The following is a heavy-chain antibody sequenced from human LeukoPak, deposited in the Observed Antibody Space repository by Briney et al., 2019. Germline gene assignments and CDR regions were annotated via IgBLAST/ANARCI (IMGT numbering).Heavy chain of an antibody. CDR2: ISGSGGST. CDR3: ANTLMDIVATIDPADY. Sequence: GGSLRLSCAASGFTFSSYAMSWVRQAPGKGLEWVSAISGSGGSTYYADSVKGRFTIFRDNSKNTLYLQMNSLRAEDTAVYYCANTLMDIVATIDPADYWGQGTLVTVSS. J-gene: IGHJ4*02. D-gene: IGHD5-12*01. V-gene: IGHV3-23*01. CDR1: GFTFSSYA.